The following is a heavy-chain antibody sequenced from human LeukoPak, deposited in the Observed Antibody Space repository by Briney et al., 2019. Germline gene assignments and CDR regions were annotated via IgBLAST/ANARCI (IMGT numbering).Heavy chain of an antibody. J-gene: IGHJ4*02. V-gene: IGHV3-23*01. CDR3: AKGTYFDWPLSLFDY. CDR1: GFTFSSYA. CDR2: ISVSGGST. D-gene: IGHD3-9*01. Sequence: GGSLRLSCAASGFTFSSYAMSWVRQAPGKGLEWVSAISVSGGSTYYADSVKGRFTISRDNSKNTLYLQMNSLRAEDTAVYYCAKGTYFDWPLSLFDYWGQGTLVTVSS.